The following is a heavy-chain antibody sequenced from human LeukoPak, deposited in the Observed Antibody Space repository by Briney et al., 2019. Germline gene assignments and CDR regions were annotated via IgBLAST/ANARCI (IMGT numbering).Heavy chain of an antibody. CDR1: GFTFSSYG. Sequence: SGGSLRLSCAASGFTFSSYGMHWVRQAPGKGLEWVAFIRYDGSNKYYADSVKGRFTISRDNSKNTLYLQMNGLRPEDTAVYYCAKDSVNIVLMVYADVTPDYWGQGTLVTVSS. CDR2: IRYDGSNK. D-gene: IGHD2-8*01. V-gene: IGHV3-30*02. J-gene: IGHJ4*02. CDR3: AKDSVNIVLMVYADVTPDY.